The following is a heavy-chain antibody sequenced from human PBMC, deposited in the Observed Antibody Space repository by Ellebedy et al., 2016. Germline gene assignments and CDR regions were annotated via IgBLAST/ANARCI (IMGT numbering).Heavy chain of an antibody. CDR2: IYYSGST. V-gene: IGHV4-31*03. CDR1: GGSINSVGDY. D-gene: IGHD6-19*01. Sequence: SETLSLXXNVSGGSINSVGDYWSWIRQHPGKGLEWIGYIYYSGSTHYNPPLQSRVTISVDTSKNQFALKLNSVTAADTAVYYCARGKRGIAVVPHYMDVWGKGTTVTVSS. CDR3: ARGKRGIAVVPHYMDV. J-gene: IGHJ6*03.